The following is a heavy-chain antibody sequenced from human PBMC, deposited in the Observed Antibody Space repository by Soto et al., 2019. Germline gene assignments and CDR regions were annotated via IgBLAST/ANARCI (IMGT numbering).Heavy chain of an antibody. CDR2: IKSKTDGGTT. CDR1: GFTFSNAW. CDR3: TTARNDFRTGYSDIYFDY. Sequence: PGGSLRLSCAASGFTFSNAWMSWVRQAPGKGLEWVSRIKSKTDGGTTDYAAPVKGRFTISRDDSKNTLYLQMNSLKTEDTAVYYCTTARNDFRTGYSDIYFDYWGQGTLVTVSS. J-gene: IGHJ4*02. V-gene: IGHV3-15*01. D-gene: IGHD3-3*01.